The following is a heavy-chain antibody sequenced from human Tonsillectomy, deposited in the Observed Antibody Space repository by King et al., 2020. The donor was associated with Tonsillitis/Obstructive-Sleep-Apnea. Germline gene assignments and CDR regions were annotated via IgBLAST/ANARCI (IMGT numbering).Heavy chain of an antibody. Sequence: VQLVESGGGLVKPGGSLRLSCATSGFTFSDAWMSWVRQAPGKGLEWVGRIKTNNAGGATDYSASVKGRFTISRDDSKSTLYVQMNSLKTEDTAMYYCTTDWGSGTDYVRAFDIWGQGTMVTVSS. CDR3: TTDWGSGTDYVRAFDI. D-gene: IGHD1-26*01. CDR1: GFTFSDAW. CDR2: IKTNNAGGAT. V-gene: IGHV3-15*01. J-gene: IGHJ3*02.